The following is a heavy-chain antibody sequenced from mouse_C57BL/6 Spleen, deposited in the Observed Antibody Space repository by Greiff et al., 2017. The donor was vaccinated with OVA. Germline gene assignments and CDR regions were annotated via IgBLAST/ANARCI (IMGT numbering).Heavy chain of an antibody. CDR2: ISYDGSN. CDR1: GYSFTSGYY. J-gene: IGHJ1*01. Sequence: EVKLLESGPGLVKPSQSLSLTCSVTGYSFTSGYYWNWIRQFPGNKLEWMGYISYDGSNNYNPSLKNRISITRDTSKNQFFLKLNSVTTEDTATYYCAIYEYDGWYFDVWGPGTTVTVSS. V-gene: IGHV3-6*01. D-gene: IGHD2-4*01. CDR3: AIYEYDGWYFDV.